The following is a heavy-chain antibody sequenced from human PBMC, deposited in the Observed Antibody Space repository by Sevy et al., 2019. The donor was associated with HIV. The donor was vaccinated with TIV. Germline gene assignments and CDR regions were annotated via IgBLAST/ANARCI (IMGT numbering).Heavy chain of an antibody. D-gene: IGHD5-12*01. CDR3: ARGGDSGYDYPTLFDY. CDR2: IIPIFGTA. Sequence: ASVKVSCKASGGTFSSYAISWVRQAPGQGLEWMGGIIPIFGTANYAQKFQGRVTITADESTSTAYMELSSLRSEDTAVYYCARGGDSGYDYPTLFDYWGQRTLVTVSS. V-gene: IGHV1-69*13. CDR1: GGTFSSYA. J-gene: IGHJ4*02.